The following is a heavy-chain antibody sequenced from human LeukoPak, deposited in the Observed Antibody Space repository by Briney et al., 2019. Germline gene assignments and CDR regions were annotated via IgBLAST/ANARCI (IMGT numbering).Heavy chain of an antibody. CDR2: INHSGST. CDR3: AREGDLGDNWFDP. CDR1: GGSFSGYY. D-gene: IGHD2-21*01. Sequence: PSETLSLTCAVYGGSFSGYYWSWIRQPPGKGLEWIGEINHSGSTNYNPYLKSRVTISVDTSENQFSLKLSSVTAADTAVYYCAREGDLGDNWFDPWGQGTLVTVSS. J-gene: IGHJ5*02. V-gene: IGHV4-34*01.